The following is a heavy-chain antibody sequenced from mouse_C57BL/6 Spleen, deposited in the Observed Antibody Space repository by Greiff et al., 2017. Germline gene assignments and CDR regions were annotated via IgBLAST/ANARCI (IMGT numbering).Heavy chain of an antibody. CDR1: GYTFTSYT. V-gene: IGHV1-4*01. Sequence: QVHVKQSGAELARPGASVKMSCKASGYTFTSYTMHWVKQRPGQGLEWIGYITPSRGYTKYNQKFKDKATLTADKSSSTAYMQLSSLTSEDAAVYYWAGPRDAMDYWGQGTSVPVSS. J-gene: IGHJ4*01. CDR3: AGPRDAMDY. CDR2: ITPSRGYT.